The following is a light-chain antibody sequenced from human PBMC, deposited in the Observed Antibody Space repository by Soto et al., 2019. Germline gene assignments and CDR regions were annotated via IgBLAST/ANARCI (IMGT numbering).Light chain of an antibody. CDR3: HLYGNSLLYT. Sequence: ETVLTQSPGTLSLSPGERATLSCRTSQRVSSRDLAWYQQKSGQAPRPLIYGVSTKATGIPDRFSGSGSGTDFTLTISRLEPEDVVVYYCHLYGNSLLYTFGQGTKLEIK. J-gene: IGKJ2*01. CDR2: GVS. CDR1: QRVSSRD. V-gene: IGKV3-20*01.